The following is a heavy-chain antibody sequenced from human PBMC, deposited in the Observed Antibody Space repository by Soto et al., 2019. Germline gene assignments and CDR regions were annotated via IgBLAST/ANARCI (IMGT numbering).Heavy chain of an antibody. CDR2: ISAYNGNT. Sequence: ASVKVSCKASGYTFTSYGISWVRQAPGQGLEWMGWISAYNGNTNYAQKLQGRVTMTTDTSTSTAYMELRSLRSDDTAVYYCAREDCDFWSGYPAEDTFDYWGQGTLVTVSS. D-gene: IGHD3-3*01. J-gene: IGHJ4*02. CDR3: AREDCDFWSGYPAEDTFDY. CDR1: GYTFTSYG. V-gene: IGHV1-18*01.